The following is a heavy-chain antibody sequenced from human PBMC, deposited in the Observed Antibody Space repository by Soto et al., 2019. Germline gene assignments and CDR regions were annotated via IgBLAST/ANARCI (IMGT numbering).Heavy chain of an antibody. CDR1: GDTFSSFA. J-gene: IGHJ6*02. CDR3: ARDNPRLQLGGNYDYALDV. Sequence: QVQLVQSGAEVKKPGSSVKVSCKASGDTFSSFAISWVRQAPGQGFEWMGGIIPVFRTPDYAQKFQGRVTITADESTTTAYWELRSLRSDDAAVYYCARDNPRLQLGGNYDYALDVWGQGTTVIVSS. D-gene: IGHD1-1*01. V-gene: IGHV1-69*12. CDR2: IIPVFRTP.